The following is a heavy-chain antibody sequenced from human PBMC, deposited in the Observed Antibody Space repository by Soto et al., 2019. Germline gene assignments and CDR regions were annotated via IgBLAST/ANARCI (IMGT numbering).Heavy chain of an antibody. CDR1: GGSISSSSYY. J-gene: IGHJ1*01. CDR2: IYYSGST. Sequence: PSETRSLTCTVSGGSISSSSYYWGWIRQPPGKGLEWIGTIYYSGSTYYNPSLKSRVTISVDTSKNQFSLKLSSVTAADTAVYYCACWGGGVGFQHWGQGTLVTVSS. D-gene: IGHD2-21*01. V-gene: IGHV4-39*07. CDR3: ACWGGGVGFQH.